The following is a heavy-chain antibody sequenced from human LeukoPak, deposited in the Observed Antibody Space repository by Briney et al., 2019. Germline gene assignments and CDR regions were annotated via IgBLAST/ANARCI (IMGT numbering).Heavy chain of an antibody. CDR2: ITYNGAAT. CDR1: GFTFNSYW. J-gene: IGHJ4*02. D-gene: IGHD3-9*01. CDR3: AKDGLYFDGSTHIYYFDS. Sequence: GGSLRLSCAASGFTFNSYWMHWVRQAPGKGLEWVSSITYNGAATYYLDSVKARFTISRDNSRSTLYLQMDSLTAEDTALYYCAKDGLYFDGSTHIYYFDSWGQGTLVAVSS. V-gene: IGHV3-23*01.